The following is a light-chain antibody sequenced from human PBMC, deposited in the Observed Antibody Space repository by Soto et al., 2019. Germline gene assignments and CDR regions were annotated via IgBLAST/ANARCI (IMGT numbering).Light chain of an antibody. Sequence: EIVLTQSPATLSLSTGERATPSCRARQSVSSNLAWYQQKPGQAPRLLIYDASTRATGIPARFSGSGSGTEFILTISSLQSEDFGVYYCQQYDNWPPITFGQGTRLEIK. V-gene: IGKV3D-15*01. CDR3: QQYDNWPPIT. CDR2: DAS. CDR1: QSVSSN. J-gene: IGKJ5*01.